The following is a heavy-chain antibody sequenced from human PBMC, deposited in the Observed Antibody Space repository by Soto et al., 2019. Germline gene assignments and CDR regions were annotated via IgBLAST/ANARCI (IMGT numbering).Heavy chain of an antibody. Sequence: PGGSVRLSCAASGFTFSNYAMHWVRQAPGKGLEWVALTSYDGNNEYYTDSVKGRFTISRDNSKNTLFLQMNSPRPEDTAVYYCAKDKGVFNWATSYFDYWGQGALVTVSS. D-gene: IGHD1-1*01. CDR1: GFTFSNYA. J-gene: IGHJ4*02. CDR2: TSYDGNNE. CDR3: AKDKGVFNWATSYFDY. V-gene: IGHV3-30*18.